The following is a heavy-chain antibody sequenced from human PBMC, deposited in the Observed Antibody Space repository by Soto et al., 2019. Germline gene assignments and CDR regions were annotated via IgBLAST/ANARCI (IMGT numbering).Heavy chain of an antibody. CDR1: GYTFTSYG. V-gene: IGHV1-18*01. J-gene: IGHJ4*02. CDR3: ARDWESIAAAPVDYFDX. D-gene: IGHD6-13*01. Sequence: GASVKVSCKASGYTFTSYGISWVRQAPGQGLEWMGWISAYNGNTNYAQKLQGRVTMTTDTSTSTAYMELRSLRSDDTAVYYCARDWESIAAAPVDYFDXWGQGKLVTVS. CDR2: ISAYNGNT.